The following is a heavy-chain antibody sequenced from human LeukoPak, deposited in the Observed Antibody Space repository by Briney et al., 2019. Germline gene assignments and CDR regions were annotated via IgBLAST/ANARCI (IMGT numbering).Heavy chain of an antibody. CDR3: ARVLGVRFDSSGYPDY. CDR1: GGSISSYY. D-gene: IGHD3-22*01. CDR2: IYYSGST. J-gene: IGHJ4*02. V-gene: IGHV4-59*01. Sequence: PSETLSLTCTVSGGSISSYYWSWVRQPPGKGLEWIGYIYYSGSTNYNPSLKSRVTISVDTSKNQFSLKLSSVTAADTAVYYCARVLGVRFDSSGYPDYWGQGTLVTVSS.